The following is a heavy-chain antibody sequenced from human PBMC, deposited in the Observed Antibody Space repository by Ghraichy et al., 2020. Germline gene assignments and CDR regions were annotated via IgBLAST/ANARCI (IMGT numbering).Heavy chain of an antibody. J-gene: IGHJ4*02. CDR3: ARGGRAKSMTAPY. CDR1: GFTFSSYW. D-gene: IGHD2-21*01. Sequence: GESLNISCAASGFTFSSYWMSWVRQAPGKGLEWVANIKQDGSEKYYVDSVKGRFTISRDNAKNSLYLQMNSLRAEDTAVYYCARGGRAKSMTAPYWGQGTLVTVSS. CDR2: IKQDGSEK. V-gene: IGHV3-7*03.